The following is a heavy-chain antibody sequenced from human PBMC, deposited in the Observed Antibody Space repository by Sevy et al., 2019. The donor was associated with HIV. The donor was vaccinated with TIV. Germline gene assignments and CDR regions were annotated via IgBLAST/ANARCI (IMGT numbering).Heavy chain of an antibody. CDR3: XXXXXXXXXXLEYAFDI. CDR1: GFTFSSYD. D-gene: IGHD3-3*02. V-gene: IGHV3-13*01. Sequence: GGSLRLSCAASGFTFSSYDMHWVRQSTGKGLEWVSAIGAAGDTYYPGSVKGRFTISRENAKNSLYLQMNSLRAGDTXXXXXXXXXXXXXXXLEYAFDIWGQGTMVTVSS. CDR2: IGAAGDT. J-gene: IGHJ3*02.